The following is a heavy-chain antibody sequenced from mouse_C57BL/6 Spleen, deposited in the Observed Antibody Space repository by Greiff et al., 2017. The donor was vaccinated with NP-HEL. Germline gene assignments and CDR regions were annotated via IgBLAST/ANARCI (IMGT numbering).Heavy chain of an antibody. CDR3: ARSYYSNYGGGDLDY. D-gene: IGHD2-5*01. J-gene: IGHJ2*01. CDR2: IYPGDGDT. V-gene: IGHV1-80*01. Sequence: VQRVESGAELVKPGASVKISCKASGYAFSSYWMNWVKQRPGKGLEWIGQIYPGDGDTNYNGKFKGKATLTADKSSSTAYMQLSSLTSEDSAVYFCARSYYSNYGGGDLDYWGQGTTLTVSS. CDR1: GYAFSSYW.